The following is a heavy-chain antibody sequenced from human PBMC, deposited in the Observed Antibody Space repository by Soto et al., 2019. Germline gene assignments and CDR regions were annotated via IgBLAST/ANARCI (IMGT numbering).Heavy chain of an antibody. D-gene: IGHD2-2*02. Sequence: GGSLRLSCAASGFIFSGSAIHWVRQASGKGLEWVVRIRSRANNFSTSSAASVKGRFTFSRDDSKNTAYLQMKTLKPEDTAVYYCARGQGAAIGDYYYHGMDVWGQGTTVTVSS. V-gene: IGHV3-73*01. CDR3: ARGQGAAIGDYYYHGMDV. CDR1: GFIFSGSA. J-gene: IGHJ6*02. CDR2: IRSRANNFST.